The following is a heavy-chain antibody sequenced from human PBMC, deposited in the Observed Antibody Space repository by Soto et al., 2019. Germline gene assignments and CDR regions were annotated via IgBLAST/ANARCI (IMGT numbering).Heavy chain of an antibody. Sequence: QITLKESGPTLVKPTQTLTLTCTFSGFSFSTSGAGVGWIRQPPGKALEWLALIYWNDDKRYSPSLKSRLTITKDTSKDRRVLAMTNMDPVDTATYYCARLNYYDSSGEPDAFDIWGQGTRVTVSS. V-gene: IGHV2-5*01. CDR2: IYWNDDK. D-gene: IGHD3-22*01. CDR1: GFSFSTSGAG. J-gene: IGHJ3*02. CDR3: ARLNYYDSSGEPDAFDI.